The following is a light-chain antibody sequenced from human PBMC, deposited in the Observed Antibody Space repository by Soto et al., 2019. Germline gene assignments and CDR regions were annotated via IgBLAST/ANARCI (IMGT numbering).Light chain of an antibody. V-gene: IGKV3-15*01. Sequence: EIVMTQSPATLSVSPGERVTLSCRASQSVSSNLAWYQQKPGQAPRLLIYGASTRATGIPARFSGSGSGTEFTLTISSLQSEEFAVYYCQQYNSWPPRTFGQGTKVEIK. CDR1: QSVSSN. CDR3: QQYNSWPPRT. CDR2: GAS. J-gene: IGKJ1*01.